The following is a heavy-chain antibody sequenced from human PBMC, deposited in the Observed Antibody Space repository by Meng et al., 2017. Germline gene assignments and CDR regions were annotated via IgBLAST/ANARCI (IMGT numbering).Heavy chain of an antibody. Sequence: VESGGEVKEPGASVKVSCKASGYTFTGYYMHWVRQAPGQGLEWMGRINPNSGGTNYAQKFQGRVTMTRDTSISTAYMELSRLRSDDTAVYYCARDEDISAAGKLFGDYWGQGTLVTVSS. CDR1: GYTFTGYY. V-gene: IGHV1-2*06. CDR3: ARDEDISAAGKLFGDY. CDR2: INPNSGGT. D-gene: IGHD6-25*01. J-gene: IGHJ4*02.